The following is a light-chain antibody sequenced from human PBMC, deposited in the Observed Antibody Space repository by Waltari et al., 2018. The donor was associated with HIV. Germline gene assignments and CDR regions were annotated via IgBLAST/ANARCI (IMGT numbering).Light chain of an antibody. CDR1: NLQPKY. V-gene: IGLV3-1*01. Sequence: SYDLTQPPSVSVSSGQTATVTCSALNLQPKYVSWYQQRSGQSPVLVIYQDTKRPPGIPERFFGSTSENTATLTINETQPLDEAHYSCQAWDSGTIVFGGGTRLTVL. CDR3: QAWDSGTIV. CDR2: QDT. J-gene: IGLJ3*02.